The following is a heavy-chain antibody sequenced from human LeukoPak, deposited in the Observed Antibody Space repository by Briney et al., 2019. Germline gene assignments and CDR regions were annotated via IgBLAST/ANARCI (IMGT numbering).Heavy chain of an antibody. J-gene: IGHJ4*02. CDR3: ARGGFGKIAAAGTVPDDY. V-gene: IGHV3-21*01. Sequence: PGGSLRLSCAASGFTFSSYSMNWVRQAPGKGLEWVSSISSSSSYIYYADSVKGRFTISRDNAKNSLYLQMNSLRAEDTAVYYCARGGFGKIAAAGTVPDDYWGQGTLVTVSS. CDR1: GFTFSSYS. D-gene: IGHD6-13*01. CDR2: ISSSSSYI.